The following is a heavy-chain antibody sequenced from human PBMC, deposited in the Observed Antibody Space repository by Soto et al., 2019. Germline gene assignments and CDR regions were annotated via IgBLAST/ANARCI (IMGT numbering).Heavy chain of an antibody. CDR2: LNPNSDNT. V-gene: IGHV1-8*01. CDR1: GYTFTSYD. Sequence: QVQLVQSGAEVKKPGASVRVSCKASGYTFTSYDINWVRQATGQGVEWMGWLNPNSDNTGYAQNFQGRVTMTRNTSISTPYMELSSLKSEDPAVYYCARWGVAAQGIDYWGQGTLVTVSS. D-gene: IGHD2-15*01. J-gene: IGHJ4*02. CDR3: ARWGVAAQGIDY.